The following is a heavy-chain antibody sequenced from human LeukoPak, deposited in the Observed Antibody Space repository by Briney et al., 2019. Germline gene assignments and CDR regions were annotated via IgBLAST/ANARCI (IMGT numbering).Heavy chain of an antibody. CDR3: ASGMAMTGDGPFDF. CDR2: VSNRDGSA. D-gene: IGHD6-19*01. V-gene: IGHV3-23*01. J-gene: IGHJ4*02. CDR1: GFTYTYYG. Sequence: GGSLRLSCVASGFTYTYYGMDWVRQAPGKGLEWVSGVSNRDGSAYYADSVKGRFSVSRDNSKNTLHLQMNSLRDEDTALYYCASGMAMTGDGPFDFWGQGTRVTVSS.